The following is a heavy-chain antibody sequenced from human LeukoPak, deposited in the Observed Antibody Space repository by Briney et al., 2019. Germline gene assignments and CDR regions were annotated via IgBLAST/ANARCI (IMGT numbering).Heavy chain of an antibody. CDR1: GFTFDDYT. J-gene: IGHJ4*02. D-gene: IGHD3-22*01. V-gene: IGHV3-43*01. CDR2: ISWGGSTT. Sequence: GGSLRLSWAASGFTFDDYTMHWVRHPPGKGLEWVSLISWGGSTTYYADSMKGRFTISRDNSKNSLYLQMNSLRTEDTALYYCAKGGSSGYFDPFDYWGQGTLVTVSS. CDR3: AKGGSSGYFDPFDY.